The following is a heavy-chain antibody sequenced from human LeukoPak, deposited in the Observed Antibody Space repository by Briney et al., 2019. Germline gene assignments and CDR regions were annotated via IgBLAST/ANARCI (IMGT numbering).Heavy chain of an antibody. V-gene: IGHV3-23*01. Sequence: GGSLRLSCEASGVTFSSYVMSWVRQAPGKGPGWVSGISGSGGGTYYADSVKGRFTISRDNSKNTLYLQMNSLRAEDTAVYYCARDCSSTSCFDYWGQGTLVTVSS. CDR1: GVTFSSYV. D-gene: IGHD2-2*01. CDR3: ARDCSSTSCFDY. J-gene: IGHJ4*02. CDR2: ISGSGGGT.